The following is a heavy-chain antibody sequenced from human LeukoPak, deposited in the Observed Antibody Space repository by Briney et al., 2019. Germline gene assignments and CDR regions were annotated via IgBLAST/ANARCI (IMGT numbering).Heavy chain of an antibody. J-gene: IGHJ4*02. Sequence: GGSLRLSCATSGFTFDDYGMAWVRQVPGKGLEWVSFITGSGGSTYYADSVTGRFTISRDNSKNTLYLQMNSLRTEDTALYYCTLAYSSGLSFDYWGQGTLVTVSS. CDR2: ITGSGGST. CDR3: TLAYSSGLSFDY. D-gene: IGHD6-19*01. V-gene: IGHV3-23*01. CDR1: GFTFDDYG.